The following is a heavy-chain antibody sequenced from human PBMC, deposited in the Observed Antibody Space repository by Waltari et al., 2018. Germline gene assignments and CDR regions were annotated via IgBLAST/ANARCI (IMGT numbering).Heavy chain of an antibody. J-gene: IGHJ4*02. CDR1: GGSISSYY. CDR3: AREGGAAAFDY. D-gene: IGHD6-13*01. CDR2: IYYCGST. V-gene: IGHV4-59*01. Sequence: QVQLQESGPGLVKPSETLSLTCTVSGGSISSYYWSWIRQPPGKGLEWIGYIYYCGSTNYNPSLKSRVTISVDTSKTHFSLKLSSVTAADTAVYYCAREGGAAAFDYWGQGTLVTVSS.